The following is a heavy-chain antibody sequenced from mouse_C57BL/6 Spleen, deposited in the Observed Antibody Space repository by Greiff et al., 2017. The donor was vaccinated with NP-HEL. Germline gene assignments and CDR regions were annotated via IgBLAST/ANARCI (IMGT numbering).Heavy chain of an antibody. J-gene: IGHJ1*03. CDR2: INPSSGYT. V-gene: IGHV1-7*01. CDR1: GYTFTSYW. D-gene: IGHD2-12*01. CDR3: VHDGYFDV. Sequence: QVQLQQSGAELAKPGASVKLSCKASGYTFTSYWMHWVKQRPGQGLEWIGYINPSSGYTKYNQKFKDKATLTADTSSNTAYLQLSSLTSEDTAIYYCVHDGYFDVWGTGTTVTVSS.